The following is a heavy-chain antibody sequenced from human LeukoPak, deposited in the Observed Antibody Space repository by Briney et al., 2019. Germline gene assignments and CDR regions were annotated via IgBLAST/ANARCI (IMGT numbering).Heavy chain of an antibody. D-gene: IGHD5-12*01. V-gene: IGHV3-33*01. CDR1: GLTFIIYG. CDR2: LWYVVSNN. Sequence: GGPLKLSWAPSGLTFIIYGRHWVRQAPGKGREGFPVLWYVVSNNYNADSLKGQFTTSRDNPKNTLYLQMNSLRAEDTAVYYCAREAVATVTLVAGVDYWGQGTLVTVSS. J-gene: IGHJ4*02. CDR3: AREAVATVTLVAGVDY.